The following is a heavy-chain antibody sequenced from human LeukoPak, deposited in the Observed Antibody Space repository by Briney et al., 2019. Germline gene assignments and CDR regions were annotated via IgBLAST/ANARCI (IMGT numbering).Heavy chain of an antibody. Sequence: SETLSLTCTVSGGSISSSSYYWGWIRQPPGKGLEWIGSIYYSGSTYYNPSLKSRVTISVDTSKNQFSLKLSSVTAADTAVYYCARHSVLGGYYLDYWGQGTLVTVSS. V-gene: IGHV4-39*01. J-gene: IGHJ4*02. CDR2: IYYSGST. CDR3: ARHSVLGGYYLDY. CDR1: GGSISSSSYY. D-gene: IGHD2/OR15-2a*01.